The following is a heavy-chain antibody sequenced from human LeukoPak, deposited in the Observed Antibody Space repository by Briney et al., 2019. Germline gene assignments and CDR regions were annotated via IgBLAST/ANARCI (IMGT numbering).Heavy chain of an antibody. CDR1: GFTFSSYS. J-gene: IGHJ4*02. Sequence: GGSLRLSCAASGFTFSSYSMNWVRQAPGKGLEWVSYISSSGSTIYYADSVKGRFTISRDNAKNSLYLQMNSLRAEDRAVYYCARDVTDYGDYVPHWGQGTLVTVSS. CDR3: ARDVTDYGDYVPH. CDR2: ISSSGSTI. D-gene: IGHD4-17*01. V-gene: IGHV3-48*04.